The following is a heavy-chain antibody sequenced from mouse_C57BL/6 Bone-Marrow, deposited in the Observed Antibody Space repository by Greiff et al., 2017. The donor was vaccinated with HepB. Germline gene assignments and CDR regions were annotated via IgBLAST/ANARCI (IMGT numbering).Heavy chain of an antibody. CDR3: ARRFYDGYDGGWFAY. CDR1: GYTFTSYW. V-gene: IGHV1-59*01. D-gene: IGHD2-2*01. Sequence: VQLQQPGAELVRPGTSVKLSCKASGYTFTSYWMHWVKPRPGQGLEWIGVIDPSDSYTNSNQKFKGKATLTVDTSSRPAYMQLSSLTSEDSAVYYCARRFYDGYDGGWFAYWGQGTLVTVSA. J-gene: IGHJ3*01. CDR2: IDPSDSYT.